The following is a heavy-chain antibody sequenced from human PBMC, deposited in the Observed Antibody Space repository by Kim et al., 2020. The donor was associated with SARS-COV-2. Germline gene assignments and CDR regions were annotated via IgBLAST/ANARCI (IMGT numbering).Heavy chain of an antibody. J-gene: IGHJ2*01. V-gene: IGHV4-39*01. Sequence: TSYNPSLKGRVTISVDTSKKQFSLRLSSVTAAEAAVYYCARHLRNWYFDLWGRGTLVTVSS. CDR3: ARHLRNWYFDL. CDR2: T.